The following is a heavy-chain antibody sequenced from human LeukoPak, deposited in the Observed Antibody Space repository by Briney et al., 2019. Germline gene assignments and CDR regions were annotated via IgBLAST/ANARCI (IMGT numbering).Heavy chain of an antibody. Sequence: SQTLSLTCTVSGGSISSGSYYWSWIRQPAGKGLEWIGRIYTSGSTNYNPSLKSRVTISVDTSKNQFSLKLSSVTAADTAVYYCARAYYYEGYYYMDVWGKGTTVTISS. J-gene: IGHJ6*03. CDR3: ARAYYYEGYYYMDV. CDR2: IYTSGST. V-gene: IGHV4-61*02. D-gene: IGHD3-22*01. CDR1: GGSISSGSYY.